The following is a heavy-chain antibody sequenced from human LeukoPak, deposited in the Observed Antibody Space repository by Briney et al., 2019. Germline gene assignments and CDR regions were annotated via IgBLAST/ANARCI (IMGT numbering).Heavy chain of an antibody. CDR3: ARLLGYSYGYRPPHWFDP. Sequence: PSETLYLTCAVYGGSFSGYYWSWIRQPPGKGLEWIGEINHSGSTNYNPSLKSRVTISVDTSKNQFSLKLSSVTAADTAVYYCARLLGYSYGYRPPHWFDPWGQGTLVTVSS. CDR2: INHSGST. J-gene: IGHJ5*02. D-gene: IGHD5-18*01. CDR1: GGSFSGYY. V-gene: IGHV4-34*01.